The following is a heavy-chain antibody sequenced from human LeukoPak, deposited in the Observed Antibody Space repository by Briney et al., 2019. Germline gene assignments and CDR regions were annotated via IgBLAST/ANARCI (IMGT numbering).Heavy chain of an antibody. CDR1: GFTFSSYA. CDR3: ARRRGGDPTLDY. J-gene: IGHJ4*02. CDR2: ISSSGSTI. Sequence: GGSLRLSCAASGFTFSSYAMHWVRQAPGKGLEWVSYISSSGSTIYYADSVKGRFTISRDNAKNSLYLQMNSLRAEDTAVYYCARRRGGDPTLDYWGQGTLVTVSS. V-gene: IGHV3-48*03. D-gene: IGHD2-21*02.